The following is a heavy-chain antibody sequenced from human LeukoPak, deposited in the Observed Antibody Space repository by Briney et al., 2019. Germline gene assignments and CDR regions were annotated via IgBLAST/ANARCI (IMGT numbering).Heavy chain of an antibody. D-gene: IGHD2-2*03. CDR2: ISSSSRYI. Sequence: GGSLRLSCAASGFTFSSYSMNWVRQAPGKGLEWVSSISSSSRYIYYADSVKGRFTISRDNAKNSLYPQMNSLRAEDTAVYYCARDGYCSSTSCYGAFDIWGQGTMVTVSS. CDR1: GFTFSSYS. CDR3: ARDGYCSSTSCYGAFDI. J-gene: IGHJ3*02. V-gene: IGHV3-21*01.